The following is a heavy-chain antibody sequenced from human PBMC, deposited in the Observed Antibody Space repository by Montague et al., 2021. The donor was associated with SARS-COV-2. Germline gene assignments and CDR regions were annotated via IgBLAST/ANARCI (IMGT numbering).Heavy chain of an antibody. J-gene: IGHJ6*02. CDR1: GGSISNYY. Sequence: SETLSLTCTVYGGSISNYYWSWIRHPPGRGLEWIGYIYYSGSTDYSPSLKSRVTIPLDTSKNQFSLNVTSVTAADTTVYYCARGGVYYKYGLDDWGQGTTVTVSS. CDR3: ARGGVYYKYGLDD. V-gene: IGHV4-59*01. CDR2: IYYSGST. D-gene: IGHD3-22*01.